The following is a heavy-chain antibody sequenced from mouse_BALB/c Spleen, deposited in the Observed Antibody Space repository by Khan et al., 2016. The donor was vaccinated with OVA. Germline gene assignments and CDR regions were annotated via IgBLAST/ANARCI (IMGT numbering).Heavy chain of an antibody. CDR3: ARECDRYDFAY. CDR1: GFSLTTYG. D-gene: IGHD2-12*01. J-gene: IGHJ3*01. CDR2: IWSGGST. Sequence: QVQLKESGPGLVQPSQSLSITCTVSGFSLTTYGIHWVRQSPGKGLEWLGVIWSGGSTDYNAPFISRLSISKDNTKSQVLFKTNSLQADDTAIYYCARECDRYDFAYWGQGTLVTGSA. V-gene: IGHV2-2*01.